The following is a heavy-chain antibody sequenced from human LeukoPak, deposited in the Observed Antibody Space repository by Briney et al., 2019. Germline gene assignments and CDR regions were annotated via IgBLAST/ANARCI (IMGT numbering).Heavy chain of an antibody. V-gene: IGHV3-23*01. CDR3: AKCSGSSCYASGAFDN. Sequence: GGSLRLSCAVSGLTFGAYAMSWVRQPPGKGLEWVSGISGSADATWYADSGKGRFTISRDNSKNTVNVQMNSLRPEDTAVYYCAKCSGSSCYASGAFDNWGQGTLVTVSS. CDR1: GLTFGAYA. J-gene: IGHJ4*02. D-gene: IGHD2-15*01. CDR2: ISGSADAT.